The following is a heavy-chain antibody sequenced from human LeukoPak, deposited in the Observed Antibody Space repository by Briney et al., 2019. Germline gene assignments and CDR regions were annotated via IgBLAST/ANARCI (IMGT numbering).Heavy chain of an antibody. J-gene: IGHJ4*02. V-gene: IGHV3-43*01. Sequence: GGSLRLSCAASGFTFDDYTMHWVRQAPGKGLEWVSLISWDGGSTYYADSVKGRFTISRDNSKNTLYLQMNSLRVEDTAVYYCANKAGYGASDYWGQGTLVTVSS. CDR3: ANKAGYGASDY. CDR1: GFTFDDYT. CDR2: ISWDGGST. D-gene: IGHD4-17*01.